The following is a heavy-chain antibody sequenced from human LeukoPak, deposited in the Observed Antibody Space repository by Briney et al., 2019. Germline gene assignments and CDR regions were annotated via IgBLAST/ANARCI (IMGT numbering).Heavy chain of an antibody. V-gene: IGHV3-23*01. CDR2: ISGSGGST. CDR1: GFTFSSYA. J-gene: IGHJ4*02. CDR3: AKDPIKASRRQWLVLGFDY. D-gene: IGHD6-19*01. Sequence: GGSLRLSCAASGFTFSSYAMSWVRQAPGKGLEWVSAISGSGGSTYYADPVKGRFTISRDNSKNTLYLQMNSLRAEDTAVYYCAKDPIKASRRQWLVLGFDYWGQGTLVAVSS.